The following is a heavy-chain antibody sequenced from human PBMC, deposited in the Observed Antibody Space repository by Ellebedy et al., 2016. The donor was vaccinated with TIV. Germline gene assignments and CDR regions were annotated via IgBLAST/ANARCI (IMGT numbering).Heavy chain of an antibody. CDR3: ARDMVQGMVAKYLWFDY. Sequence: ASVKVSCKASGYSFASYGITWVRQAPGQGLEWMGWISAQNGNTNYAEKVQGRVTMTKDTSTTTAYMELRSLRSDDTAVYYCARDMVQGMVAKYLWFDYWGQGSLVTVSS. D-gene: IGHD2-8*01. CDR1: GYSFASYG. CDR2: ISAQNGNT. J-gene: IGHJ4*02. V-gene: IGHV1-18*01.